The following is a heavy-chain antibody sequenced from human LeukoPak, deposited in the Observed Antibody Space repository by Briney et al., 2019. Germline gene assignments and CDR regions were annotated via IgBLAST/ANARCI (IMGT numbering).Heavy chain of an antibody. V-gene: IGHV3-23*01. Sequence: GGSLRLSCAASGFTFSSYAMSWVRQAPGKGLEWVSTISGSGTTTYYADSVKGRFTVSRDNSKNTLYLQMNSLRAEDTAVYYCTKRPVVVITTPYFDYWGQGTLVTVSS. J-gene: IGHJ4*02. CDR1: GFTFSSYA. CDR3: TKRPVVVITTPYFDY. CDR2: ISGSGTTT. D-gene: IGHD3-22*01.